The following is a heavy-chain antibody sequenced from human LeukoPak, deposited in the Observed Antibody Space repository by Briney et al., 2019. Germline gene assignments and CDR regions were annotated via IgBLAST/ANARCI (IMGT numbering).Heavy chain of an antibody. V-gene: IGHV4-59*01. D-gene: IGHD2-2*01. CDR2: IYYSGST. CDR3: ARVRYCSSTSCYRYFDL. J-gene: IGHJ2*01. Sequence: SETLSLTCTVSGGSISSYYWSWIRQPPGKGLEWIGYIYYSGSTNYNPSLKSRVTISVDTSKNQFSLKLSSVTAADTAVYCCARVRYCSSTSCYRYFDLWGRGTLVTVSS. CDR1: GGSISSYY.